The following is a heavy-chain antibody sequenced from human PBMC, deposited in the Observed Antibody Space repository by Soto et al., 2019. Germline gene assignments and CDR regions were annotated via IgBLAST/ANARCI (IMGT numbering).Heavy chain of an antibody. CDR3: VRHTSTLDQ. D-gene: IGHD2-15*01. CDR2: IYPGDSDT. J-gene: IGHJ5*02. CDR1: GRSFSVSW. V-gene: IGHV5-51*01. Sequence: PGESLKISWQGSGRSFSVSWIAWVRQVPGKGLEWMGIIYPGDSDTRYSPSFQGQVTISADMSIKTAYLQWRTLQASDSAIYYCVRHTSTLDQWGQGSRVTVSS.